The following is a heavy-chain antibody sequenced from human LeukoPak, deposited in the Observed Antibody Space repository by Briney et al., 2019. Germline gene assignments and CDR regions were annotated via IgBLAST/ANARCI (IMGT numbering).Heavy chain of an antibody. D-gene: IGHD1-1*01. Sequence: GGSLRLSCAASGFTFSSYGMHWVRQAPGKGLEWVTFIWFDGSNQYYADSVKGRFTISRDNSKNTLYLQMNSLRAEDSAVYYCAEDDKRDGNRYFDYWGQGTPVTVSS. CDR2: IWFDGSNQ. V-gene: IGHV3-30*02. CDR3: AEDDKRDGNRYFDY. CDR1: GFTFSSYG. J-gene: IGHJ4*02.